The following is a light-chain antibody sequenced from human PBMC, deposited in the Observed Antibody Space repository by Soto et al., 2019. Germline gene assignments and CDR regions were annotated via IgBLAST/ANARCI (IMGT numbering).Light chain of an antibody. CDR1: QSVSSY. J-gene: IGKJ1*01. V-gene: IGKV3-20*01. Sequence: EIVLTQSPATLSLSPGERATLCCRASQSVSSYLAWYQQKPGQAPRLLIYGASTRATGIPDRFSGSRSGTDFTLTISRLEPEDFAVYFCQLYGSSRWTFGQGTKVDIK. CDR2: GAS. CDR3: QLYGSSRWT.